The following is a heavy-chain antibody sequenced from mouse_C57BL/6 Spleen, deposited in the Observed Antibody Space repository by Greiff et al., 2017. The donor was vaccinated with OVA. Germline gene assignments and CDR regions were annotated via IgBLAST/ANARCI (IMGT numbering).Heavy chain of an antibody. Sequence: VQLQQSGPELVKPGASVKIPCKASGYTFTDYNMDWVKQSHGKSLEWIGDINPNNGGTIYNQKFKGKATLTVDKSSSTAYMELRILTSEDTAVYYCAIITTVVATRYFDVWGTGTTVTVSS. CDR1: GYTFTDYN. CDR3: AIITTVVATRYFDV. V-gene: IGHV1-18*01. D-gene: IGHD1-1*01. J-gene: IGHJ1*03. CDR2: INPNNGGT.